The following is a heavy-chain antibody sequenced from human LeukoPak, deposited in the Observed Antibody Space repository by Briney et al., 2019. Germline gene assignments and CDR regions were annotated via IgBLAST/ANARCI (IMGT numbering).Heavy chain of an antibody. D-gene: IGHD6-13*01. CDR1: GVTFSSYA. CDR3: AKSMYSSSWSDAFDI. CDR2: ISGSGGST. J-gene: IGHJ3*02. V-gene: IGHV3-23*01. Sequence: GGSLRLSCAASGVTFSSYAMSWVRQAPGKGLEWVSAISGSGGSTYYADSVKGRFTISRDNSKNTLYLQMNSLRAEDTAVYYCAKSMYSSSWSDAFDIWGQGTMVTVSS.